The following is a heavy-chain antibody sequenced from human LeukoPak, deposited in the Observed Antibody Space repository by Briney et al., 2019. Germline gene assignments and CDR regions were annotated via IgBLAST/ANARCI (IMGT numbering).Heavy chain of an antibody. CDR2: IYYSGST. D-gene: IGHD6-19*01. J-gene: IGHJ4*02. V-gene: IGHV4-59*01. CDR3: ARSGQWLAPIDY. CDR1: GGSISNYY. Sequence: SETLSLTRTVSGGSISNYYWSWIRQPPGKGLEWIGYIYYSGSTNYNPSLKSRVTISVDTSKNQFSVKLSSVTAADTAVYYCARSGQWLAPIDYWGQGTLVTVSS.